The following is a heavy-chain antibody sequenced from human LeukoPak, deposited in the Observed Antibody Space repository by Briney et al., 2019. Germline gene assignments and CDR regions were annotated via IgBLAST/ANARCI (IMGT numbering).Heavy chain of an antibody. CDR1: GGSISSSSYY. Sequence: PSETLSLTCTVSGGSISSSSYYWGWIRQPPGKGLVWIGSIYYSGRPYYTPSLKRRVTISVDTSKNQFSLKLSSVTGADTAVYYCARHLGSAPHYYYYYMDVWGKGTTVTVSS. CDR2: IYYSGRP. J-gene: IGHJ6*03. CDR3: ARHLGSAPHYYYYYMDV. V-gene: IGHV4-39*01. D-gene: IGHD2-15*01.